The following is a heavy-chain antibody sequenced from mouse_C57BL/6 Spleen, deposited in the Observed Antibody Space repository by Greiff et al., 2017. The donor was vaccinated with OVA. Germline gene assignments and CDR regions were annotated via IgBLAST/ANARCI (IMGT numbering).Heavy chain of an antibody. V-gene: IGHV1-69*01. Sequence: QVQLQQPGAELVMPGASVKLSCTASGYTFTSYWMHWVKQRPGQGLEWIGEIDPSDSYTNYNQKFKGKSTLTVDKSSSTAYMQLSSLTSEDSAVYYCARPYDGYPFFDDWGQGTTLTVSS. CDR2: IDPSDSYT. D-gene: IGHD2-3*01. CDR3: ARPYDGYPFFDD. J-gene: IGHJ2*01. CDR1: GYTFTSYW.